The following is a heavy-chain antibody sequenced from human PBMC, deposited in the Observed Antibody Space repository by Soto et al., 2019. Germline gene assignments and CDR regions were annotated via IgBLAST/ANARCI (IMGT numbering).Heavy chain of an antibody. Sequence: LKISCKASGYSFTTYWIGWVRQMPGKGLEWMGIIYPGDSDTRYSPPFQGQVTISADKSISTAYLQWRSLKASDTAMYYCARRGAVVPGDAFDIWGQGTMVTVSS. CDR3: ARRGAVVPGDAFDI. CDR1: GYSFTTYW. CDR2: IYPGDSDT. J-gene: IGHJ3*02. V-gene: IGHV5-51*01. D-gene: IGHD2-2*01.